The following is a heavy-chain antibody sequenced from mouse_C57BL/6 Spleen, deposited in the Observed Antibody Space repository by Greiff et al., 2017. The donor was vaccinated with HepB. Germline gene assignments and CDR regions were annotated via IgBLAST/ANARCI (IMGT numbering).Heavy chain of an antibody. CDR2: ISYDGSN. V-gene: IGHV3-6*01. J-gene: IGHJ4*01. CDR3: ARAYGSSGYAMDY. CDR1: GYSITSGYY. D-gene: IGHD1-1*01. Sequence: EVKLVESGPGLVKPSQSLSLTCSVTGYSITSGYYWNWIRQFPGNKLEWMGYISYDGSNNYNPSLKNRISITRDTSKNQFFLKLNSVTTEDTATYYCARAYGSSGYAMDYWGQGTSVTVSS.